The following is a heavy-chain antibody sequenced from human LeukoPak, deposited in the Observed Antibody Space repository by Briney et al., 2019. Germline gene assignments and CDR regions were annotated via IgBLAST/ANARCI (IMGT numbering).Heavy chain of an antibody. V-gene: IGHV3-7*01. CDR3: VRDGGVSGYDLLDY. D-gene: IGHD5-12*01. J-gene: IGHJ4*02. Sequence: GGSLRLSCAASGFTFSHYWMTWVRQAPGKGLEWVAQINQDGSEEYYMDSVKARFTISRDNAKNSVFLQMNSLRAEDTAVSYCVRDGGVSGYDLLDYWGQGTLVTVSS. CDR2: INQDGSEE. CDR1: GFTFSHYW.